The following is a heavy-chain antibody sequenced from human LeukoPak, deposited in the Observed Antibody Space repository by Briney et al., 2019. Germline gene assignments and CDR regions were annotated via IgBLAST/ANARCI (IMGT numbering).Heavy chain of an antibody. D-gene: IGHD5-12*01. J-gene: IGHJ4*02. CDR1: GYSFTSFW. CDR2: IYPGDSDT. CDR3: VSSVAGYDQTGRY. V-gene: IGHV5-51*01. Sequence: PGESLKIFCRGSGYSFTSFWIGWVRQMPGKGLEWMGSIYPGDSDTRYSPSFQGQVTISADKSISTAYLQWSSLKASDTAIYYCVSSVAGYDQTGRYWGQGTLVTVSS.